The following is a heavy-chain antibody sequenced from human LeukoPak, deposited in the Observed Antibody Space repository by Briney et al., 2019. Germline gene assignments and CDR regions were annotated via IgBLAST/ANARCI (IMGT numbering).Heavy chain of an antibody. CDR2: IRYDGIKK. Sequence: GGSLRLSCAASGFIFSSYGMHWVRQAPGKGLEWVAFIRYDGIKKYYADSVKGRFTISRDNSKNTLYLQMNSLRAEDTAVYYCAREGTTMIVVAYYFDYWGQGTLVTVSS. CDR3: AREGTTMIVVAYYFDY. D-gene: IGHD3-22*01. CDR1: GFIFSSYG. V-gene: IGHV3-30*02. J-gene: IGHJ4*02.